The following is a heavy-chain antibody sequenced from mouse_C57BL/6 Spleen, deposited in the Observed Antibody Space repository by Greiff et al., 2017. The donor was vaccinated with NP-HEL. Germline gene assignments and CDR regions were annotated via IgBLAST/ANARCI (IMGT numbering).Heavy chain of an antibody. CDR3: AREGYGSSPSWFAY. V-gene: IGHV1-18*01. CDR1: GYTFTDYN. CDR2: INPNNGGT. D-gene: IGHD1-1*01. Sequence: VQLKESGPALVTPGASVKIPCTASGYTFTDYNMDWVKQSHGKSLEWIGDINPNNGGTIYNQKFKGKATLTVDKSSSTAYMELRSLTSEDTAVYYCAREGYGSSPSWFAYWGQGTLVTVSA. J-gene: IGHJ3*01.